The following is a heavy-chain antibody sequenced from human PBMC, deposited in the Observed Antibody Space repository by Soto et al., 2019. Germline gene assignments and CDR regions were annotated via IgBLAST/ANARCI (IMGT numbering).Heavy chain of an antibody. Sequence: EVQLVESGGGLVKPGGSLRLSCGVSGFTFSNAWMSWVRQAPGKGLEWVGRIKRTTDGGTTDYASPVKGRFTISRDDSKITLYLQMNSLKTDDTAVYYCTTALTTVTTLGYWGQGTLVTVSS. CDR1: GFTFSNAW. CDR3: TTALTTVTTLGY. D-gene: IGHD4-17*01. V-gene: IGHV3-15*01. CDR2: IKRTTDGGTT. J-gene: IGHJ4*02.